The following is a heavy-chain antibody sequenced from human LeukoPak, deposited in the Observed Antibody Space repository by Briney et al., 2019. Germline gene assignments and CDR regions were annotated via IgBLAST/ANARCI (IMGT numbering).Heavy chain of an antibody. CDR3: VKDDSYDFWSGDFQR. J-gene: IGHJ1*01. V-gene: IGHV3-23*01. CDR2: ISASGDST. D-gene: IGHD3-3*01. CDR1: GFSFRNYA. Sequence: PGGSLRLSCAASGFSFRNYAMSWVRQAPGNGLEWVSGISASGDSTYYAGSVKGRFTICRDNSKKAVHLQMNSLRAEDTALHYCVKDDSYDFWSGDFQRWGQGTLVTVSS.